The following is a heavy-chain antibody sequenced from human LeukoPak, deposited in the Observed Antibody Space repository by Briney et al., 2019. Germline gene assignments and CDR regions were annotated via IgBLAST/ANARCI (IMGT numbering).Heavy chain of an antibody. V-gene: IGHV3-48*03. J-gene: IGHJ6*04. CDR3: ARYCSSTSCYYYYYGMDV. Sequence: GGSPRLSCAASGFTFSSYEMNWVRQAPGKGLEWVSYISSSGSTIYYADSVKGRFTISRDNAKNSLYLQMNSLRAEDTAVYYCARYCSSTSCYYYYYGMDVWGKGTTVTVSS. D-gene: IGHD2-2*01. CDR1: GFTFSSYE. CDR2: ISSSGSTI.